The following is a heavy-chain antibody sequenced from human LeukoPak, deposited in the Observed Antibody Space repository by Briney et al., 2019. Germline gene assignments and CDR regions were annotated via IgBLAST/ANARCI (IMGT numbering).Heavy chain of an antibody. CDR3: ATMPAVAGLYFDY. V-gene: IGHV1-24*01. CDR2: FDPEDGET. Sequence: ASVKVSCKVSVYTLTELSMHWVRQAPGKGLEWMGGFDPEDGETIYAQKFQGRVTMTEDTSTDTAYMELSSLRSEDTAVYYCATMPAVAGLYFDYWGQGTLVTVSS. D-gene: IGHD6-19*01. CDR1: VYTLTELS. J-gene: IGHJ4*02.